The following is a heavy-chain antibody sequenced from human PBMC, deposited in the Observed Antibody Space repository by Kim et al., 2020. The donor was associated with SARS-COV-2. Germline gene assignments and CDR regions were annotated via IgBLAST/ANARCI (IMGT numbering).Heavy chain of an antibody. V-gene: IGHV3-21*01. Sequence: GGSLRLSCAASGFTFSSYSMNWVRQAPGKGLEWVSSISSSSSYIYYADSVKGRFTISRDNAKNSLYLQMNILRAEDTAVYYCAGDGAYYYGSGPDDYWGQGTLVTVSS. CDR1: GFTFSSYS. J-gene: IGHJ4*02. D-gene: IGHD3-10*01. CDR3: AGDGAYYYGSGPDDY. CDR2: ISSSSSYI.